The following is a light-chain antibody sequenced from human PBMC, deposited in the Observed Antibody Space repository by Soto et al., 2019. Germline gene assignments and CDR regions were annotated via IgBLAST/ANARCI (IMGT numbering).Light chain of an antibody. V-gene: IGKV1-5*03. CDR3: QQHESYPRT. Sequence: DIQMTQSPSTLSASVGDRVTITCRASQSINTWLAWYQQKPGQAPRLLIYTASSLESGVPSRFRGSGSGTEFTLTISSLQPDDFATYYCQQHESYPRTFGQGTKVEIK. CDR1: QSINTW. CDR2: TAS. J-gene: IGKJ1*01.